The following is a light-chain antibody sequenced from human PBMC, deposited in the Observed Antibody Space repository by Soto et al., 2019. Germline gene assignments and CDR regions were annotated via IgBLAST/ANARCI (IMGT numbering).Light chain of an antibody. Sequence: QSALTQPASVSGFLGQSITISCTGTSSDVGGFKFVSWYQQHPGKAPKLMIYEVSYRPSGVSNRFSGSKSGNTASLTISGLQAEDEADYYCNSYTSRSTLDVFGTGTKVTVL. CDR3: NSYTSRSTLDV. J-gene: IGLJ1*01. CDR1: SSDVGGFKF. V-gene: IGLV2-14*01. CDR2: EVS.